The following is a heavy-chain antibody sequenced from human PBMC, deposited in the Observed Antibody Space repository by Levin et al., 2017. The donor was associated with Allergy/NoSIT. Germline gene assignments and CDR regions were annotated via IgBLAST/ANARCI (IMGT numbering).Heavy chain of an antibody. J-gene: IGHJ4*02. V-gene: IGHV3-7*01. D-gene: IGHD6-19*01. CDR3: ARGPSVAGRGYFDY. Sequence: GESLKISCAASGFTFSSYWMSWVRQAPGKGLEWVANIKQDGSEKYYVDSVKGRFTISRDNAKNSLYLQMNSLRAEDTAVYYCARGPSVAGRGYFDYWGQGTLVTVSS. CDR1: GFTFSSYW. CDR2: IKQDGSEK.